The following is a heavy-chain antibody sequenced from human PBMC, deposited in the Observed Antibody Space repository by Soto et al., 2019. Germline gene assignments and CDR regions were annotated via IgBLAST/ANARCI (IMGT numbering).Heavy chain of an antibody. J-gene: IGHJ6*02. D-gene: IGHD3-16*02. CDR1: GFTFSDYH. Sequence: PGGSLRLSCAASGFTFSDYHMSWIRQAPGKGLECVSYISSSGSTIYYADSVKGRFTISRDNAKNSLYLQMNSLRADDTAVYYCAAVSYCYYSSSRHNYVYHYGMDDWGQGTLVTVSS. CDR2: ISSSGSTI. CDR3: AAVSYCYYSSSRHNYVYHYGMDD. V-gene: IGHV3-11*01.